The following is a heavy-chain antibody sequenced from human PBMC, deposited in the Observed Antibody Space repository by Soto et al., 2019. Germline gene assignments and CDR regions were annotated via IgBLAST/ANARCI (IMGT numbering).Heavy chain of an antibody. CDR2: ISGYNGKT. CDR1: GYTFSNYG. D-gene: IGHD6-6*01. CDR3: AGKSSSSSGFDP. J-gene: IGHJ5*02. Sequence: ASVKVSCKASGYTFSNYGISWVRQAPGQGLEWMGWISGYNGKTNYAQNLQGRVTMTTDPSTRTAYMDLRSLRSDDTAVYYCAGKSSSSSGFDPWGQGTLVTVSS. V-gene: IGHV1-18*01.